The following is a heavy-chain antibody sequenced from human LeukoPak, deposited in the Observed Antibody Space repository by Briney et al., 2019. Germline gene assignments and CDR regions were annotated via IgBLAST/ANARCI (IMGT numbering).Heavy chain of an antibody. CDR2: ISIGGDSI. CDR3: EKGIVAACGTVFDY. J-gene: IGHJ4*02. Sequence: GGSLRLSCAASGFTFSSYNMNWVRQAPGKGLEWVSYISIGGDSIYYADSVRGRFTISRDNSKNSLYLQMNSMRAEDMAVYDCEKGIVAACGTVFDYWGQGIPVTVSS. CDR1: GFTFSSYN. D-gene: IGHD6-13*01. V-gene: IGHV3-48*01.